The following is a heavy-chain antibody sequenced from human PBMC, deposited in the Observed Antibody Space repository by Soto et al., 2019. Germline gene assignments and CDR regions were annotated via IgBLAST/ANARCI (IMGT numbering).Heavy chain of an antibody. D-gene: IGHD4-17*01. J-gene: IGHJ6*02. Sequence: GESLKISCKGSGYSFTSYWIGWVRQMPGKGLEWMGIIYPGDSDTRYSPSFQGQVTISADKSISTAYLQWSSLKASDTAMYYCARHKAGDYRDYYYYGMDVWGQGTTVTVSS. CDR2: IYPGDSDT. CDR1: GYSFTSYW. V-gene: IGHV5-51*01. CDR3: ARHKAGDYRDYYYYGMDV.